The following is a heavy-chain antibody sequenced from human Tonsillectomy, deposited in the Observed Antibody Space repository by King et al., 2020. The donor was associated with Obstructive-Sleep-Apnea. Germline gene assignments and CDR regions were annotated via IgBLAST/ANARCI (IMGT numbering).Heavy chain of an antibody. J-gene: IGHJ4*02. Sequence: QLVQSGAEVKKPGESLKISCKGSGYNFDFDWIVWVRQMPEKGLEWMGIIYPGDSDTRYGPSFRGQVTISADKSIRTAYLQWSSLKASDTAVYYCARRSGSNPHYDYWGQGTLVTVSS. D-gene: IGHD5-24*01. CDR1: GYNFDFDW. CDR3: ARRSGSNPHYDY. V-gene: IGHV5-51*01. CDR2: IYPGDSDT.